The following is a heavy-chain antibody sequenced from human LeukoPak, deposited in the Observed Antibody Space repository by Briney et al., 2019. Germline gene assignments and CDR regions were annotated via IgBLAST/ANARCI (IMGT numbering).Heavy chain of an antibody. CDR1: GGTFSSYA. J-gene: IGHJ5*02. Sequence: SVKVSCKASGGTFSSYAISWVRQAPGQGLEWMGGIIPIFGTANYAQKFQGRVTMTRDTSISTAYMELSRLRSDDTAVYYCASFEVVPAAIHGGWFDPWGQGTLVTVSS. CDR3: ASFEVVPAAIHGGWFDP. D-gene: IGHD2-2*02. CDR2: IIPIFGTA. V-gene: IGHV1-69*05.